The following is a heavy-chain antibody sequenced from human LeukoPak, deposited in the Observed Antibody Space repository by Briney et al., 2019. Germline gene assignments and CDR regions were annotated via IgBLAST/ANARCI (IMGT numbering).Heavy chain of an antibody. CDR2: ISGSGGST. V-gene: IGHV3-23*01. J-gene: IGHJ4*02. CDR1: GFTFSSYA. CDR3: AKAHRYSSGWDFDY. D-gene: IGHD6-19*01. Sequence: GGSLRLSCAASGFTFSSYAMSWVRQAPGKGLVWVSAISGSGGSTYYADSVKGRFTISRDNSKNTLYLQMNSLRAEDTAVYYCAKAHRYSSGWDFDYWGQGTLVTVSS.